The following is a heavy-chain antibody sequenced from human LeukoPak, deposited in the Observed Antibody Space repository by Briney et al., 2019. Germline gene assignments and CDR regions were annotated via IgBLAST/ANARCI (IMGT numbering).Heavy chain of an antibody. D-gene: IGHD2-15*01. J-gene: IGHJ6*03. CDR1: GGSISSGSYY. Sequence: SETLSLTCTVSGGSISSGSYYWSWIRQPAGKGLEWIGRIYTSGSTNYNPSLKSRVTISVDTSKNQFSLKLSSVTAADTAVYYCARVGCSGGSCSYYYYYYMDVWGKGTTVTVSS. CDR2: IYTSGST. CDR3: ARVGCSGGSCSYYYYYYMDV. V-gene: IGHV4-61*02.